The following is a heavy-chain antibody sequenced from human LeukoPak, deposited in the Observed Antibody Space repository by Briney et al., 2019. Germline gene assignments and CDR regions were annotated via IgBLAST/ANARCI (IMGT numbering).Heavy chain of an antibody. CDR3: AATASYNWFDP. V-gene: IGHV3-74*01. Sequence: GGSLRLSCAASGFTFSSYWMHWVRQAPGKGLVWVSRINSDGSSTSYADSVKGRFTTSRDNAKNTLYLQMNSLRAEDTAVYYCAATASYNWFDPWGQGTLVTVSS. J-gene: IGHJ5*02. CDR1: GFTFSSYW. CDR2: INSDGSST. D-gene: IGHD2-21*02.